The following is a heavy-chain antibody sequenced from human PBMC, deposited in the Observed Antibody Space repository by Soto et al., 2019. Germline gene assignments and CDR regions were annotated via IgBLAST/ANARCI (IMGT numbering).Heavy chain of an antibody. D-gene: IGHD2-15*01. Sequence: SETLSLTCTVSGGAISSGGYYWSWIRQHPGKGLEWIGYIYYSGSTYYNPSLKSRVTISVDTSKNQFSLKLSSVTAADTAVYYCARSCSGGSCYLPWFDPWGQGTLVTVSS. V-gene: IGHV4-31*03. CDR1: GGAISSGGYY. J-gene: IGHJ5*02. CDR2: IYYSGST. CDR3: ARSCSGGSCYLPWFDP.